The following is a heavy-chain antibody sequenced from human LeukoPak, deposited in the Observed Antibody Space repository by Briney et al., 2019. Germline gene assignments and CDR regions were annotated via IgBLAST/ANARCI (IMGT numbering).Heavy chain of an antibody. V-gene: IGHV3-11*06. J-gene: IGHJ4*02. Sequence: PGGSLRLSCAAFGFTFSDYYLSWIRQTPGKGLEWVSYISSSGSYTNYADSVKGRFTISRDNASNLLYLQMNSLRAEDTAVYYCARGGRFDFDYWGQGTLVTVSS. CDR3: ARGGRFDFDY. CDR2: ISSSGSYT. CDR1: GFTFSDYY. D-gene: IGHD3-3*01.